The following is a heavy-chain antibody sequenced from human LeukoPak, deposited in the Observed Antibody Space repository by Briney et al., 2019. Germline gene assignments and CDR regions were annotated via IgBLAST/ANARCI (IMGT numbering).Heavy chain of an antibody. Sequence: GRSLRLSCAASGFTFSSYGMHWVRQAPGKGLEWVAVIWYDGSNKYYADSVKGRFTISRDNSKNTLYLQMNSLRAEDTAVYYCARECGWCTRGLDYWGQGTLVTVSS. CDR1: GFTFSSYG. CDR3: ARECGWCTRGLDY. J-gene: IGHJ4*02. D-gene: IGHD6-19*01. CDR2: IWYDGSNK. V-gene: IGHV3-33*01.